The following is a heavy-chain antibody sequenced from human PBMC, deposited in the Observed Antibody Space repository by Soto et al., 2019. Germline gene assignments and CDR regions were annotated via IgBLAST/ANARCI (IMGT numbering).Heavy chain of an antibody. J-gene: IGHJ5*02. CDR2: IIRIFGSA. Sequence: SVKVSCNPSGGTLRSYAISWVRQAPGEGLEWMGGIIRIFGSATYSHKSHGRVTITAAESTSTAYMELSSLRSEDTAVYYCASIGYCSGGSCYFDSFDPWGLGTLVTVSS. V-gene: IGHV1-69*13. D-gene: IGHD2-15*01. CDR3: ASIGYCSGGSCYFDSFDP. CDR1: GGTLRSYA.